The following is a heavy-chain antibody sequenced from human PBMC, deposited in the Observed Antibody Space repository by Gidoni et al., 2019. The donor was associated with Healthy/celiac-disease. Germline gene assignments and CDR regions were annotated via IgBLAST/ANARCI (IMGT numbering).Heavy chain of an antibody. CDR3: AKDVGYSSSSESVFDY. CDR2: ISGSGGST. J-gene: IGHJ4*02. D-gene: IGHD6-6*01. V-gene: IGHV3-23*01. Sequence: EVQLLESGGGLVQPGGSLRLSCAASGFTFSSYAMSWVRQAPGKGLEWVPAISGSGGSTYYADSGKGRFTISRDNSKNTLYLQMNSLRAEDTAVYYCAKDVGYSSSSESVFDYWGQGTLVTVSS. CDR1: GFTFSSYA.